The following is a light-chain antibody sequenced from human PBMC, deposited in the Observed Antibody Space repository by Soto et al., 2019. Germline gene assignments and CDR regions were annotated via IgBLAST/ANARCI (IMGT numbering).Light chain of an antibody. CDR1: QSVSRN. J-gene: IGKJ2*01. V-gene: IGKV3-15*01. CDR2: GAS. CDR3: QQYGDWPPET. Sequence: EVVLTQSPATLSVSPEDRATLSCRVSQSVSRNLAWYQQKPGQAPRLLIYGASTRATGVPARFSGSESATEFTLSISSLQSEDVAVYYCQQYGDWPPETFGQGTKLEI.